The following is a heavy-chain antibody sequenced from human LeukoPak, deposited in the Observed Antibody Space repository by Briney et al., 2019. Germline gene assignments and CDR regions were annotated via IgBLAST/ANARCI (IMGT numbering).Heavy chain of an antibody. CDR2: IKQDGSEV. Sequence: GGSLRLSCAASGFTFTEYWLTWVRQAPGQRLEWVANIKQDGSEVYYVDSVEGRFTISRDNTKNSVYLQMNSLGVEDTAVYYCAREAYCGGPSCFAVSYMDVWGEGTTVTVSS. CDR1: GFTFTEYW. V-gene: IGHV3-7*01. CDR3: AREAYCGGPSCFAVSYMDV. J-gene: IGHJ6*03. D-gene: IGHD2-21*01.